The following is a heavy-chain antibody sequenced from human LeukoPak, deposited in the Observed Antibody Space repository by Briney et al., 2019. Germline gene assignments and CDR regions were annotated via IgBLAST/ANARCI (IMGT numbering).Heavy chain of an antibody. D-gene: IGHD3-3*01. V-gene: IGHV1-24*01. CDR3: ATDPYYDRYYFDY. J-gene: IGHJ4*02. CDR1: GYTFTGYY. Sequence: ASVKVSCKASGYTFTGYYMHWVRQAPGKGLEWMGHFDPENGDTIYAQKFQGRVTMTEDTSTDTAYMELSSLRSEDTAVYYCATDPYYDRYYFDYWGQGTLVTVSS. CDR2: FDPENGDT.